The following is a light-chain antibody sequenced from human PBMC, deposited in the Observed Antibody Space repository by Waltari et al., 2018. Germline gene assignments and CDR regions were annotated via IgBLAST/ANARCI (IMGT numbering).Light chain of an antibody. CDR2: ATF. J-gene: IGKJ3*01. CDR3: QQFNTYPRFN. CDR1: QAISSY. Sequence: DIQLTQSPSFVSASVGDRVTITCRASQAISSYLSWFQQRPGKAPKLLIHATFTLQSGVPSRFSGSGSGTEFTLTISSLQPEDIATYYCQQFNTYPRFNFGPGTKVDIK. V-gene: IGKV1-9*01.